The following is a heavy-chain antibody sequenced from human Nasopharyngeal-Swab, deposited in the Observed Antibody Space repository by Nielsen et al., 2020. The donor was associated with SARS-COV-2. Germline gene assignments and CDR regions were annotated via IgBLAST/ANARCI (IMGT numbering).Heavy chain of an antibody. J-gene: IGHJ5*02. CDR2: TLFDGSKK. V-gene: IGHV3-33*01. Sequence: WIRQPPGKGLEWVAVTLFDGSKKLYADPVKGRFTISSDSSKNILYLEMNSLRAEDTAMYYCARLPPGGSSFNWFDPWGQGTLVTVSS. CDR3: ARLPPGGSSFNWFDP. D-gene: IGHD3-16*01.